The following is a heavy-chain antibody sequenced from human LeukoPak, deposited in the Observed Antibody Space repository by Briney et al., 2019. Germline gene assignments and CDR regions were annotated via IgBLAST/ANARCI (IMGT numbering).Heavy chain of an antibody. CDR1: GFTFSDYY. CDR2: ISSSGSTI. D-gene: IGHD2-21*02. J-gene: IGHJ6*03. Sequence: GSLRLSCAASGFTFSDYYMSWIRQAPGKGLEWVSYISSSGSTIYYADSVKGRFTISRDNAKNSLYLQMNSLRAEDTAVYYCARDKAEYCGGDCYPYYYYYMDVWGKGTTVTASS. V-gene: IGHV3-11*04. CDR3: ARDKAEYCGGDCYPYYYYYMDV.